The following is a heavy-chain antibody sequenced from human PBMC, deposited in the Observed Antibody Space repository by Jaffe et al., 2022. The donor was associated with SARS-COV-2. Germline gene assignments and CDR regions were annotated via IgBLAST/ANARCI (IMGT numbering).Heavy chain of an antibody. CDR2: IYTSGST. J-gene: IGHJ5*02. CDR3: AREGRQLARRNNWFDP. V-gene: IGHV4-61*02. D-gene: IGHD6-13*01. Sequence: QVQLQESGPGLVKPSQTLSLTCTVSGGSISSGSYYWSWIRQPAGKGLEWIGRIYTSGSTNYNPSLKSRVTISVDTSKNQFSLKLSSVTAADTAVYYCAREGRQLARRNNWFDPWGQGTLVTVSS. CDR1: GGSISSGSYY.